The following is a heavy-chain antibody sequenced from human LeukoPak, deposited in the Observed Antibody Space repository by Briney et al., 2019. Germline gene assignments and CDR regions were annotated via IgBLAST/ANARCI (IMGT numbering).Heavy chain of an antibody. V-gene: IGHV3-23*01. CDR3: AKGDGDYVYYGMDV. CDR1: GFTFSSYA. Sequence: GGSLRLSCAASGFTFSSYAMSWVRQAPGKGLEWVSAISGSGGSTYCADSVKGRFTISRDNSKNTLYLQMNSLRAEDTAVYYCAKGDGDYVYYGMDVWGQGTTVTVSS. D-gene: IGHD4-17*01. J-gene: IGHJ6*02. CDR2: ISGSGGST.